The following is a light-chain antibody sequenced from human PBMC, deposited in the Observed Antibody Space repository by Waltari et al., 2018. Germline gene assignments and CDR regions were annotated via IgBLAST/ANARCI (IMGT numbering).Light chain of an antibody. V-gene: IGLV2-23*02. Sequence: QSALTQPASVSGSPGQSVTISCTGASRALGRYDIVSWYQQHPGNAPKLIICDVSKRPSGVSDRFSGSKSGDTASLTISGLQFEDEADYYCCSYAGNYIWVFGGGTRLTVL. CDR1: SRALGRYDI. J-gene: IGLJ3*02. CDR3: CSYAGNYIWV. CDR2: DVS.